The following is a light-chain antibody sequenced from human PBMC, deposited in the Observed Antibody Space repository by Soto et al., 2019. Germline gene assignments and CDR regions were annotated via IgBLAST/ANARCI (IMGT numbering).Light chain of an antibody. CDR1: TSNIGTNT. V-gene: IGLV1-44*01. J-gene: IGLJ3*02. CDR3: ASWDDSVNGLV. Sequence: QSVLTQSPSASGTPGQRVSISCSGSTSNIGTNTVSWYQHVPGTAPKLLIYSNDQRPSAVPDRFSGSKSGTSASLAISGLQSEDEADYYCASWDDSVNGLVIGGGTKLTVL. CDR2: SND.